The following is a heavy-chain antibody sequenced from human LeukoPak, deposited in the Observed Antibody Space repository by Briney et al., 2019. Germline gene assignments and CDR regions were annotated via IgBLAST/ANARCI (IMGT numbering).Heavy chain of an antibody. CDR3: ARDFLCSSTSCYVDY. Sequence: ASVKVSCKASGYTFTSYGISWVRQAPGQGLEWMGWISAYNGNTNYAQKLQGRVTMTTDTSTSTAYMELRSLRSDDTAVYYCARDFLCSSTSCYVDYWGQGTLATVSS. V-gene: IGHV1-18*01. CDR2: ISAYNGNT. J-gene: IGHJ4*02. D-gene: IGHD2-2*01. CDR1: GYTFTSYG.